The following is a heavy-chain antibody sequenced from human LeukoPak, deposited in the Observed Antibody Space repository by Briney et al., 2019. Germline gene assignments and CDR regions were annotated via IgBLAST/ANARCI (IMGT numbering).Heavy chain of an antibody. CDR3: TDSSGYLWFDP. CDR2: FGPEDGET. D-gene: IGHD3-22*01. V-gene: IGHV1-24*01. Sequence: GSVKVSCKVSGYTLTELSMHWVRQAPGKGLEWMGGFGPEDGETIYAQKFQGRVTMTEDTSTDTAYMELSSLRSEDTAVYYCTDSSGYLWFDPWGQGTLVTVSS. J-gene: IGHJ5*02. CDR1: GYTLTELS.